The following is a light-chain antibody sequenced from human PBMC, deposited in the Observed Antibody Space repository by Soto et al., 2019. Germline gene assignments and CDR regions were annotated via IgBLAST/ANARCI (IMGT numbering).Light chain of an antibody. V-gene: IGKV3-11*01. CDR2: DAS. CDR1: QSISNP. J-gene: IGKJ5*01. CDR3: HQRNK. Sequence: EIVLPQSPATLSLSPGQRATLASTASQSISNPLAWYQQNPARAPRLLAYDASNRATGIPARFSGSGSGTDFTLTISSVEPEDCAVYFCHQRNKFGQGTRLEIK.